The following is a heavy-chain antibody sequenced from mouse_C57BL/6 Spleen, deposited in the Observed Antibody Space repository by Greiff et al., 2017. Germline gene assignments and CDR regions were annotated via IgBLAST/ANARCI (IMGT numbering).Heavy chain of an antibody. Sequence: EVQREESGAELVKPGASVKLSCTASGFNFKDYYMHWVKQRNEQGLEWIGRIDPEDGDTKYDPKFQGKATITADRASNTAYVQLSSLTSEDTAVYYCARDDTVLATDAMDYWGQGTSVTVSS. V-gene: IGHV14-2*01. CDR3: ARDDTVLATDAMDY. CDR1: GFNFKDYY. CDR2: IDPEDGDT. J-gene: IGHJ4*01. D-gene: IGHD1-1*01.